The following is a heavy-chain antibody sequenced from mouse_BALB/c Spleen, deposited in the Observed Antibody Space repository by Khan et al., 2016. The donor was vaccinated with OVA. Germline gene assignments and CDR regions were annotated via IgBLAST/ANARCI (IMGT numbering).Heavy chain of an antibody. V-gene: IGHV14-1*02. CDR2: IDPENGKT. CDR3: ARDGYAPWFAY. J-gene: IGHJ3*01. Sequence: EVQLVESGTELVRPGALVKMSCKASGFNFNDYYMHWVKQGPEQGLEWIGWIDPENGKTIYHPKFQGKASLMADTSSNTAYLQLSSLTSEDTAVYYCARDGYAPWFAYWGQGTLVTVSA. CDR1: GFNFNDYY. D-gene: IGHD2-2*01.